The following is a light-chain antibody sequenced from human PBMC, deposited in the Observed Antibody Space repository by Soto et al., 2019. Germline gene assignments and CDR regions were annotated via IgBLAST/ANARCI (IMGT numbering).Light chain of an antibody. CDR2: DVN. J-gene: IGLJ3*02. Sequence: QSVLTQPRSVSGSPGQSVTISCTGTSSDVGNYNHVSWYQQHPGKAPKFMIYDVNKRPSGVPDRFSGSKSGNTASLTISGLQAEDEADYYCCSYAGSYTGVFGGGTKLTVL. CDR3: CSYAGSYTGV. V-gene: IGLV2-11*01. CDR1: SSDVGNYNH.